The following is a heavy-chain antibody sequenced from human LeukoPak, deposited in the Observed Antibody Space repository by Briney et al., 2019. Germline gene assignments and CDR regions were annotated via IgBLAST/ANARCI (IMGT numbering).Heavy chain of an antibody. CDR3: ARELAAAGTFYYYYMDV. CDR1: GGTFSSYA. V-gene: IGHV3-30-3*01. Sequence: SCKASGGTFSSYAMHWVRQAPGKGLEWVAVISYDGSNKYYADSVKGRFTISRDNSKNTLYPQMNSLRAEDTAVYYCARELAAAGTFYYYYMDVWGKGTTVTVSS. CDR2: ISYDGSNK. J-gene: IGHJ6*03. D-gene: IGHD6-13*01.